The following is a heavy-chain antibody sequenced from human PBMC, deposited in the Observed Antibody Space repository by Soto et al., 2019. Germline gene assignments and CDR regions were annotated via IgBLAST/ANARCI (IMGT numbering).Heavy chain of an antibody. J-gene: IGHJ5*02. V-gene: IGHV4-30-4*01. CDR1: GGSISSGDYY. CDR2: IYYSGST. Sequence: PSETLSLTCTVSGGSISSGDYYWSWIRQPPGKGLEWIGYIYYSGSTYYNPSLKSRVTISVDTSKNQFSLKLSSVTAADTAVYYCARGALSSGSYLPVHWFDPWGQGTLVTVSS. CDR3: ARGALSSGSYLPVHWFDP. D-gene: IGHD3-10*01.